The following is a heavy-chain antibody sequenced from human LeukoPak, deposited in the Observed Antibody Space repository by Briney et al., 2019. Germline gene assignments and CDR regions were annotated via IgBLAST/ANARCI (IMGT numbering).Heavy chain of an antibody. CDR3: ARPPPGDPTQFDY. CDR1: GFTFSSYA. Sequence: GGSLRLSCAASGFTFSSYAMSWVRQAPGKGLEWVSVISDSGGSTYYADSVKGRLTLSRDNSKNTLYLQMNSLRPDDTAVYYCARPPPGDPTQFDYWGQGTLVTVSS. V-gene: IGHV3-23*01. D-gene: IGHD2-21*02. CDR2: ISDSGGST. J-gene: IGHJ4*02.